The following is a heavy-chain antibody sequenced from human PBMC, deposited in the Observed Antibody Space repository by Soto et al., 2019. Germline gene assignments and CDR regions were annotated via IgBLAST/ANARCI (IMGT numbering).Heavy chain of an antibody. Sequence: PSETLSLTCTVSGGSISSYYWSWIRQPPGKGLEWIGYIYYSGSTNYNPSLKSRVTISVDTSKNQFSLKLSSVTAADTAVYYCARAGGFSSGWYLGAFDIWGQWTMVTVSS. CDR1: GGSISSYY. V-gene: IGHV4-59*01. J-gene: IGHJ3*02. CDR2: IYYSGST. CDR3: ARAGGFSSGWYLGAFDI. D-gene: IGHD6-19*01.